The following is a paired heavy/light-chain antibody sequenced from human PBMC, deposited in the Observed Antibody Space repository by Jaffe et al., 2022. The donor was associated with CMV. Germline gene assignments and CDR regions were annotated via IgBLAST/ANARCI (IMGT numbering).Heavy chain of an antibody. CDR2: VHPSSGTT. CDR1: GYTFNANF. D-gene: IGHD3-9*01. J-gene: IGHJ6*02. Sequence: QVHLIQSGTEVKEPGASVKVSCKASGYTFNANFIHWVRQAPGQGLEWMGWVHPSSGTTLSAKKFRDRVTMTRDTSISTAYMDLSRLTSDDTAVYYCARSQGLTGVGEYFYGMDVWGPGTTVTVSS. V-gene: IGHV1-2*02. CDR3: ARSQGLTGVGEYFYGMDV.
Light chain of an antibody. CDR1: QDITNF. CDR2: GAS. V-gene: IGKV1-NL1*01. CDR3: QQYWTTPFT. J-gene: IGKJ2*01. Sequence: DIQMTQSPSSLSASLGATVTITCRASQDITNFLAWYQQEVGKAPKLLIYGASKLQSGVPSRFRGSGSGTDYSLTITSLQPEDSATYYCQQYWTTPFTFGQGTKLDIK.